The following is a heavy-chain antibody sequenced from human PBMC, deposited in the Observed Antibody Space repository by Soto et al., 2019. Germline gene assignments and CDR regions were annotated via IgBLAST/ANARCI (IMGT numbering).Heavy chain of an antibody. J-gene: IGHJ4*02. V-gene: IGHV4-59*01. CDR1: GGSISSYY. D-gene: IGHD3-3*01. CDR3: ARVSYDFWSGYYLFDY. Sequence: SETLSLTCTVSGGSISSYYWSWIRQPPGKGLEWIGYIYYSGSTNYNPPLKSRVTISVDTSKNQFSLKLSSVTAADTAVYYCARVSYDFWSGYYLFDYWGQGTLVTVS. CDR2: IYYSGST.